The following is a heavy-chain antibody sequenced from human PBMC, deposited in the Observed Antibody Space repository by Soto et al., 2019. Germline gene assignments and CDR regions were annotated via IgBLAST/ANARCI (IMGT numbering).Heavy chain of an antibody. V-gene: IGHV3-48*03. CDR2: ISSSGSTI. J-gene: IGHJ4*02. Sequence: EVQLVESGGGLVQPGGSLRLSCAASGFTFSSYEMNWVRQAPGKGLEWVSYISSSGSTIYYADSVKGRFTISRDNAKNSLYLQMNSLRAEDTAVDDCARDGWGTGAGTGFDYGGQGTLVTVS. D-gene: IGHD6-19*01. CDR3: ARDGWGTGAGTGFDY. CDR1: GFTFSSYE.